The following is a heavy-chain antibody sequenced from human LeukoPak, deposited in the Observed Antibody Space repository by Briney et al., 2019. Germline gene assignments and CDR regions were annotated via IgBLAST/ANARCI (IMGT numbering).Heavy chain of an antibody. CDR2: IIPILGIA. V-gene: IGHV1-69*04. D-gene: IGHD3-10*01. Sequence: LVKVSCKASGGTFSSYAISWVRQAPGQGLEWMGRIIPILGIANYAQKFQGRVTITADKSTSTAYMELSSLRSEDTAVYYCARSITMVRGVKKEDAFDIWGQGTMVTVSS. CDR3: ARSITMVRGVKKEDAFDI. J-gene: IGHJ3*02. CDR1: GGTFSSYA.